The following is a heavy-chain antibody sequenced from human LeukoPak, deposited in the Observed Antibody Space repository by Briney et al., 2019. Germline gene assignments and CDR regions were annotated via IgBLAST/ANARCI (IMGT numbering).Heavy chain of an antibody. V-gene: IGHV4-39*01. D-gene: IGHD3-22*01. J-gene: IGHJ5*02. CDR3: ARNMTLRDDSSGYTHQWFDP. CDR1: GDSLSSGSYY. Sequence: SETLSLTCTVSGDSLSSGSYYWGSIREPPGKGLEWIGSIYYSGSTSYNPSLKSRVTISVDTSKNQFSLKLSSVTAADTAVYYCARNMTLRDDSSGYTHQWFDPWGQGTLVTVSS. CDR2: IYYSGST.